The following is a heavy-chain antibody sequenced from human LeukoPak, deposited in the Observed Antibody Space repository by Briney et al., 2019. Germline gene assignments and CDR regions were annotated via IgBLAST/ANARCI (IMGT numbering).Heavy chain of an antibody. CDR1: GYTFTSYG. V-gene: IGHV1-18*01. Sequence: VASVKVSCKASGYTFTSYGISWVRQAPGQGREWMGWISAYNGNTNYAQKLQGRVTMTTDTSTSTAYMELRSLRSDDTAVYYCARSQTTGPPYYYSYYGMDVWGQGTTVTVSS. CDR2: ISAYNGNT. D-gene: IGHD1-14*01. CDR3: ARSQTTGPPYYYSYYGMDV. J-gene: IGHJ6*02.